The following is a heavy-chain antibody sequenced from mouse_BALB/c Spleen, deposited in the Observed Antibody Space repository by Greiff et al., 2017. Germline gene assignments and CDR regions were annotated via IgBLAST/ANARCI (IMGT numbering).Heavy chain of an antibody. CDR3: ARSWGNFSWFAY. J-gene: IGHJ3*01. CDR1: GDSITSGY. V-gene: IGHV3-8*02. D-gene: IGHD2-1*01. Sequence: VQLKQSGPSLVKPSQTLSLTCSVTGDSITSGYWNWIRKFPGNKLEYMGYISYSGSTYYNPSLKSRISITRDTSKNQYYLQLNSVTTEDTATYYCARSWGNFSWFAYWGQGTLVTVSA. CDR2: ISYSGST.